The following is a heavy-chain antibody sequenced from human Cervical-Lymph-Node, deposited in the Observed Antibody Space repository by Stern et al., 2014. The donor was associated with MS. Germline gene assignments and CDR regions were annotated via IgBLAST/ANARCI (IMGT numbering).Heavy chain of an antibody. Sequence: VQLVESGAEVKKPGASVKVSCKASGYTFTSYGISWVRQAPGQGLEWMGWISAYNGNTNYAQKLQGRVTMTTDTSTTTAYMELRSLRSDDTAVYYCARDVKRYSSGWYQGYWGQGTLVTVSS. J-gene: IGHJ4*02. CDR3: ARDVKRYSSGWYQGY. CDR2: ISAYNGNT. V-gene: IGHV1-18*01. CDR1: GYTFTSYG. D-gene: IGHD6-19*01.